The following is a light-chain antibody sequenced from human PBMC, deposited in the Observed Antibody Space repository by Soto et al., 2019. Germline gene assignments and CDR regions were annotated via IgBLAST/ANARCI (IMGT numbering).Light chain of an antibody. Sequence: ETVLTQSPGTVSLSPGERATLSCRTSQSVKSNYLAWYQQTPGQAPRLLIYGVFNSATGIPDRFSGSGSGTDFTLTISGLEPEDSAVYYCQHYDGSPRTFGQGTKLEIK. CDR2: GVF. CDR3: QHYDGSPRT. CDR1: QSVKSNY. V-gene: IGKV3-20*01. J-gene: IGKJ2*01.